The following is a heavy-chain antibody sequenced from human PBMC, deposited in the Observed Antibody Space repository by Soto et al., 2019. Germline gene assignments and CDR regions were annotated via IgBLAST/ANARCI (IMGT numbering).Heavy chain of an antibody. CDR2: ISYDGSNK. Sequence: GGSLRLSCAASGFTFSSYAMHWVRQAPGKGLEWVAVISYDGSNKYYADSVKGRFTISRDNSKNTLYLQMNSLRAEDTAVYYCARDGIQQRYYYYGMDVWGQGTTVTVYS. CDR3: ARDGIQQRYYYYGMDV. CDR1: GFTFSSYA. J-gene: IGHJ6*02. V-gene: IGHV3-30-3*01. D-gene: IGHD5-18*01.